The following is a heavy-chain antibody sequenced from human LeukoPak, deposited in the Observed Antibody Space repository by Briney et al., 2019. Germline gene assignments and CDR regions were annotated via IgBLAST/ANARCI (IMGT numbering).Heavy chain of an antibody. CDR1: GGTFSSYA. CDR3: ARGRIVVVPAAINYYYYGMDV. Sequence: SVKVSCKASGGTFSSYAISWVRHAPGQGLEWMGGIIPIFGTANYAQKFQGRDTITADESTSTAYMELSSLRSEDTAAYYCARGRIVVVPAAINYYYYGMDVWGQGTTVTVSS. J-gene: IGHJ6*02. CDR2: IIPIFGTA. V-gene: IGHV1-69*13. D-gene: IGHD2-2*02.